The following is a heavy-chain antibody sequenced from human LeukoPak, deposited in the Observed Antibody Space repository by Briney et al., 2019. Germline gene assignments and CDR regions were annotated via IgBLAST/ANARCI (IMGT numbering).Heavy chain of an antibody. V-gene: IGHV1-2*02. CDR3: AGVRGYYDSSGYAFDY. CDR2: INPNSGGT. CDR1: GYTFTGYY. Sequence: ASVKVSCKASGYTFTGYYMHWVRQAPGQGLEWMGWINPNSGGTNYAQKFQGRVTMTRDTSISTAYMELSRLTSDDTAVYYCAGVRGYYDSSGYAFDYWGQGTLVTVSS. J-gene: IGHJ4*02. D-gene: IGHD3-22*01.